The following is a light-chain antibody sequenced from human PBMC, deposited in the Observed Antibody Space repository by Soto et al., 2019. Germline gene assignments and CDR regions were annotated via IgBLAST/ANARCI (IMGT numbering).Light chain of an antibody. V-gene: IGLV2-14*01. J-gene: IGLJ1*01. CDR3: CSYTRSGTLI. CDR2: DVS. Sequence: QSVLTQPASVSGSPGQSITLSCTGTSSDVGGYNYVSWYQQHPGKAPKLMIYDVSNRPSGVSYRFSGTKSGNTASLTVSGLQAEDEAHYYCCSYTRSGTLIFGTGTKVPVL. CDR1: SSDVGGYNY.